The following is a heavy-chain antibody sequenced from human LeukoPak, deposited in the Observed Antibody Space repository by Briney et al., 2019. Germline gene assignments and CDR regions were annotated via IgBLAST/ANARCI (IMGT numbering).Heavy chain of an antibody. CDR1: GYTFTGYY. Sequence: ASVKVSCKASGYTFTGYYLHWVRQAPGQGLERMGIINPSGGSTSYAQKFQGRVTMTRDTSTSTVYMELSSLRSEDTAVYYCARVRGSYFDYWGRGTLVTVSS. CDR2: INPSGGST. CDR3: ARVRGSYFDY. D-gene: IGHD1-26*01. J-gene: IGHJ4*02. V-gene: IGHV1-46*01.